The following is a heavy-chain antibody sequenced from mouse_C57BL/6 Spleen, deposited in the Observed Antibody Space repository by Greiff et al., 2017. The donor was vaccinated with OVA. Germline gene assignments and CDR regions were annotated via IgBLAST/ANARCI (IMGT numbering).Heavy chain of an antibody. CDR1: GYTFTSYG. V-gene: IGHV1-81*01. CDR2: IYPRSGNT. J-gene: IGHJ2*01. CDR3: ARWGTGTGRFDY. D-gene: IGHD4-1*01. Sequence: QVQLQQSGAELARPGASVKLSCKASGYTFTSYGISWVKQRTGQGLEWIGEIYPRSGNTYYNEKFKGKATLTADNSSSTAYMELRSLTSEDSAVYFCARWGTGTGRFDYWGQGTTLTVSS.